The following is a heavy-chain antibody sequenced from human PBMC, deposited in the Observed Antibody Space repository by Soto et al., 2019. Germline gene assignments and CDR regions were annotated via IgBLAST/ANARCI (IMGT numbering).Heavy chain of an antibody. D-gene: IGHD6-6*01. Sequence: QVQLVQSGAEVKKPGSSVKVSCKASGGTFSSYTISWVRQAPGQGLEWVGRIIPILGIANYAQKFQGRVTITADKSTSTAYMELSSLRSEDTAVYYCARDLEYSSSAWGYWGQGTLVTVSS. V-gene: IGHV1-69*08. CDR3: ARDLEYSSSAWGY. J-gene: IGHJ4*02. CDR1: GGTFSSYT. CDR2: IIPILGIA.